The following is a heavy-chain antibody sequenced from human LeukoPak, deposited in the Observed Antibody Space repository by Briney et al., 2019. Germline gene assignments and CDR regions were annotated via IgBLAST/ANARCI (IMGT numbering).Heavy chain of an antibody. CDR3: ARHGFRPEGGFFDY. CDR2: INHSGST. V-gene: IGHV4-34*01. J-gene: IGHJ4*02. D-gene: IGHD5-12*01. Sequence: GSLRLSCAASGFTFSDYYMSWIRQAPGKGLEWIGEINHSGSTNYNPSLKSRVTISVDTSKNQFSLKLSSVTAADMAVYYCARHGFRPEGGFFDYWGQGTLVTVSP. CDR1: GFTFSDYY.